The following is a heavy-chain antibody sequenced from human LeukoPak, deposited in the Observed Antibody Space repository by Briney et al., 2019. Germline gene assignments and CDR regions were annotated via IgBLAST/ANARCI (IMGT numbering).Heavy chain of an antibody. Sequence: SETLSLTCAVYGGSFSGYYWSWIRQPPGKGLEWIGEINHSGSTNYNPSLKSRVTISVDRSKNQFSLKLSSVTAADTAVYYCARAYYYDSSGYYLDYWGQGTLVTVSS. J-gene: IGHJ4*02. CDR3: ARAYYYDSSGYYLDY. CDR1: GGSFSGYY. CDR2: INHSGST. D-gene: IGHD3-22*01. V-gene: IGHV4-34*01.